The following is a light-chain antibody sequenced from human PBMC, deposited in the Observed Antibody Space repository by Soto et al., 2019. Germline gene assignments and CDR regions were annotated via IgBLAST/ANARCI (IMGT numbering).Light chain of an antibody. J-gene: IGLJ2*01. CDR3: QSYDSSNQV. V-gene: IGLV6-57*02. CDR2: EDN. Sequence: NFMLTQPHSVSESPGKTVTISCTGSSGSIASNYVQWYQQRPGSAPTTVIYEDNQTPSGVPDRFSGSIDSSSNSASLTISGLKTEDEADYYCQSYDSSNQVFGGGTKVTVL. CDR1: SGSIASNY.